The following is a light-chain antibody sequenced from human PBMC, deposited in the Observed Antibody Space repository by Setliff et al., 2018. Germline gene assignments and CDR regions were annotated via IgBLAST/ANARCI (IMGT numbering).Light chain of an antibody. Sequence: QSALTQPPSASGSPGQSVTISCTGTSSDVGGYKFVSWYQHHPGKAPKLIIYEVNKRPSGVSNRFSGSKSGNTASLTISGLQAEDEADYYCSSYTTTTTPVIFGGGTKVTVL. CDR1: SSDVGGYKF. CDR3: SSYTTTTTPVI. V-gene: IGLV2-14*01. CDR2: EVN. J-gene: IGLJ2*01.